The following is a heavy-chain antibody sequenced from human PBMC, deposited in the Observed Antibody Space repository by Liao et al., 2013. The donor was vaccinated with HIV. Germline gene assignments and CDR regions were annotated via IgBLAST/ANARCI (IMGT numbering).Heavy chain of an antibody. Sequence: QVQLQESGPGLVKPSETLSLTCTVSGGSISSYYWSWIRQPAGKGLEWIGEINHSGSTNYNPSLKSRVTMSVDTSKNQFSLKLSSVTAADTAVYYCAXGGYYYDSSGYYSHDAFDIWGQGTMVTVSS. D-gene: IGHD3-22*01. CDR2: INHSGST. J-gene: IGHJ3*02. CDR3: AXGGYYYDSSGYYSHDAFDI. V-gene: IGHV4-4*07. CDR1: GGSISSYY.